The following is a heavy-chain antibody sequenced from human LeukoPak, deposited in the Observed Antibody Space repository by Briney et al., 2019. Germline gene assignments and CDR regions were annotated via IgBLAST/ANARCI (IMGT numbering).Heavy chain of an antibody. Sequence: GESLKISCNGSGYSLTNYWITWVRQMPGKGLEWMGRIDPSDSYTNYSPSFQGHVSIAADKSISTVYLQWSSLKASDTAMYYCARLKYDSSGHPLDYWGQGTLVTVSS. V-gene: IGHV5-10-1*01. CDR2: IDPSDSYT. D-gene: IGHD3-22*01. CDR3: ARLKYDSSGHPLDY. CDR1: GYSLTNYW. J-gene: IGHJ4*02.